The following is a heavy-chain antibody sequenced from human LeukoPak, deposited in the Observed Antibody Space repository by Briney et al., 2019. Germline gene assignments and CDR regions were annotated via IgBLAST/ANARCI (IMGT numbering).Heavy chain of an antibody. CDR2: IHTSGST. CDR3: AREGSMTARPFVSIDY. J-gene: IGHJ4*02. CDR1: GGSIRTYY. D-gene: IGHD6-6*01. V-gene: IGHV4-4*07. Sequence: PSETLSLTCTVSGGSIRTYYWSWIRQPAGKGLEWIGRIHTSGSTDYNPSLKSRVTMSVDTSKNQFSLKLTSVTAADTAVYYCAREGSMTARPFVSIDYWGQGTLVTVSS.